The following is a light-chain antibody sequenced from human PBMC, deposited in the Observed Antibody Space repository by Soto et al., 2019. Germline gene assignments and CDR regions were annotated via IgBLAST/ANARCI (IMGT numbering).Light chain of an antibody. Sequence: QSALTQPASVSGSPGQSITISCTGTSIDVGSYNLVSWYQQHPGKAPKLMIYEGSKRPSGVSNRFSGSKSGNTASLTISGLQAEDEADYYCCSYAGSSTSPYVFGTGTKVTVL. V-gene: IGLV2-23*01. J-gene: IGLJ1*01. CDR3: CSYAGSSTSPYV. CDR1: SIDVGSYNL. CDR2: EGS.